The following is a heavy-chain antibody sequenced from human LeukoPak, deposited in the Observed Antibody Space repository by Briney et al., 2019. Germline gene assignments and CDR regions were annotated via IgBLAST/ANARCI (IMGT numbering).Heavy chain of an antibody. J-gene: IGHJ3*02. CDR1: GGSVKSYY. Sequence: SETLSLTCTVSGGSVKSYYWSWIRQPPGKRLEWIGNIENSGSTHYNPSLKSRVSISVDKTKNHISLNLTSATAADTAMYYCARDTGGRGRLDAFDIWGQGTMVTVSS. D-gene: IGHD3-10*01. V-gene: IGHV4-59*02. CDR2: IENSGST. CDR3: ARDTGGRGRLDAFDI.